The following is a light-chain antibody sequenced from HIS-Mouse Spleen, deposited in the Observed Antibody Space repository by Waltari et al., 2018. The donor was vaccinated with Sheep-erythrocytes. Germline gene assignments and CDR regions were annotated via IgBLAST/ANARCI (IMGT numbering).Light chain of an antibody. V-gene: IGLV2-23*01. Sequence: QSALTQPASVPGSPGQSITIPCTATSSDDGSYNLVSWYQQHPGKAPKLMIYEGSKRPSGVSNRFSGSKSGNTASLTISGLQAEDEADYYCCSYAGSSTPVFGGGTKLTVL. CDR2: EGS. CDR3: CSYAGSSTPV. CDR1: SSDDGSYNL. J-gene: IGLJ3*02.